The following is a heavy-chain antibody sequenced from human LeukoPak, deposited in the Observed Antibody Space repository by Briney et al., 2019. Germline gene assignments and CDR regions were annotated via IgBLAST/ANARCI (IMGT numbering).Heavy chain of an antibody. J-gene: IGHJ6*03. CDR3: ASYKGGSGRYYKIEARYYHMDV. D-gene: IGHD3-10*01. CDR1: GGSISSSSYY. V-gene: IGHV4-39*01. CDR2: IYYSGSM. Sequence: SETLSLTCTVSGGSISSSSYYWGWIRQPPGKGLEWIGTIYYSGSMFYNPSLKSRVTISVDTSKNQFSLKLSSVTAADTAVYYCASYKGGSGRYYKIEARYYHMDVWGKGTTVTISS.